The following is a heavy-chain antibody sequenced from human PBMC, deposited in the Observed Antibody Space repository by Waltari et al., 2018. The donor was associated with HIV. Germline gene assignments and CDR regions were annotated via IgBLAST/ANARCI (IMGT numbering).Heavy chain of an antibody. CDR3: VKEHQYSHSWYSYYGMDV. CDR2: IRGSGGST. Sequence: EVQVLESGGALVQPGGSLRLSCAASGFTFSNYGMSWVRQAPGQGLEGVSTIRGSGGSTYYADSVKGRVTVSRDNSKNKLYLQMNSLRAEDTAVYFCVKEHQYSHSWYSYYGMDVWGQGTTVTVSS. CDR1: GFTFSNYG. D-gene: IGHD6-13*01. V-gene: IGHV3-23*01. J-gene: IGHJ6*02.